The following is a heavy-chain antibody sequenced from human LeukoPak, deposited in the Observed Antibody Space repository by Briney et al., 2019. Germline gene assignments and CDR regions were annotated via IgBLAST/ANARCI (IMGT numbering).Heavy chain of an antibody. CDR1: GYSFTGQY. CDR2: ITPHNGDT. CDR3: ARGPSPYYDFWSGYYGDYNWFDP. D-gene: IGHD3-3*01. J-gene: IGHJ5*02. V-gene: IGHV1-2*06. Sequence: ASVKVSCKASGYSFTGQYIYWVRQAPGQGLEWMGRITPHNGDTNDAQRFQGRVTMTSDTSISTAFMELSSLRSDDTAVYYCARGPSPYYDFWSGYYGDYNWFDPWGQGTLVTVSS.